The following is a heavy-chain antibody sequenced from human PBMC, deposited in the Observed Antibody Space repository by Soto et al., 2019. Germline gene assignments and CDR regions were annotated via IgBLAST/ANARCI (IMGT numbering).Heavy chain of an antibody. V-gene: IGHV4-4*07. CDR1: GGTISGYD. Sequence: SETLSLTCSVSGGTISGYDCTWIRQPAGKGLEWIGRIYSSGNTKYNPSLQSRVTMSLDTSNNQFSLRLTSVTAADTAVYYCARGQRFYDSFDPWGQGTLVTVYS. D-gene: IGHD3-3*01. CDR3: ARGQRFYDSFDP. J-gene: IGHJ5*02. CDR2: IYSSGNT.